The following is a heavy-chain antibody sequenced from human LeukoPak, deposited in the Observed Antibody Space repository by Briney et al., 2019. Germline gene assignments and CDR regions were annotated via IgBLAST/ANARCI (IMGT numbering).Heavy chain of an antibody. Sequence: ASVKVSCKASGYTFTSYDINWVRQATGQGLEWMGWISAYNGNTNYAQKLQGRVTMTTDTSTSTAYMELRSLRSDDTAVYYCARERTYYYDSSGYYLDAFDIWGQGTMVTVSS. CDR3: ARERTYYYDSSGYYLDAFDI. CDR1: GYTFTSYD. J-gene: IGHJ3*02. D-gene: IGHD3-22*01. CDR2: ISAYNGNT. V-gene: IGHV1-18*01.